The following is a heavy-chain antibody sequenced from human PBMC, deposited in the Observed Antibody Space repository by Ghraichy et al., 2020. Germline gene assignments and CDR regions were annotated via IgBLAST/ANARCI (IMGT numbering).Heavy chain of an antibody. CDR3: ARGGLVATIADY. V-gene: IGHV3-7*01. CDR1: GFTFSSYW. CDR2: IKEDGSEE. D-gene: IGHD5-12*01. Sequence: GGSLRLSCAASGFTFSSYWMSWVRQAPGKGLEWVANIKEDGSEEYYVDSLRGRFTISRDNAKNSLYPHMNSLRAEDTAVYYCARGGLVATIADYWGRGTLVTVSS. J-gene: IGHJ4*02.